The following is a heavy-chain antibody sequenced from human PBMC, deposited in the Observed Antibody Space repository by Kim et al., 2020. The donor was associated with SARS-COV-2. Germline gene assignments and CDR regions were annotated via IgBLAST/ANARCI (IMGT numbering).Heavy chain of an antibody. CDR2: IYPGDSDT. CDR3: ARLKFAVAGTTEMATGYYYGMDV. V-gene: IGHV5-51*01. CDR1: GYSFTSYW. D-gene: IGHD6-19*01. J-gene: IGHJ6*02. Sequence: GESLKISCKGSGYSFTSYWIGWVRQMPGKGLEWMGIIYPGDSDTRYSPSFQGQVTISADKSISTAYLQWSSLKASDTAMYYCARLKFAVAGTTEMATGYYYGMDVWGQGTTVTVSS.